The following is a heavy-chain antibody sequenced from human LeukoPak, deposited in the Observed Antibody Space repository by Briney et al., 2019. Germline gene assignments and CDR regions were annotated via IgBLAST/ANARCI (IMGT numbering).Heavy chain of an antibody. D-gene: IGHD3-22*01. J-gene: IGHJ4*02. V-gene: IGHV3-21*01. CDR1: GFTFSSYS. Sequence: GGSLRLSCAASGFTFSSYSMNWVGQAPGKRLEWVSSISSSSSYIYYADSVKGRFTISRDNAKNSLYLQMNSLRAEDTAVYYCARGSYDSSGYAAGFDYWGQGTLVTVSS. CDR3: ARGSYDSSGYAAGFDY. CDR2: ISSSSSYI.